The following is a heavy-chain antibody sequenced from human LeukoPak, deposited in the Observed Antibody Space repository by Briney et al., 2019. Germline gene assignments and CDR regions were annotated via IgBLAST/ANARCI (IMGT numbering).Heavy chain of an antibody. CDR2: ISYDGNSQ. CDR1: GFTFSNYA. Sequence: PGGSLRLSCAASGFTFSNYAIHWVRQAPGRGLEWVAAISYDGNSQHYGAPVKGRFTTSRDNSKNTLYLQMNSLRAEDTAVYYCARSGSYYAYWGQGTLVTVSS. D-gene: IGHD1-26*01. V-gene: IGHV3-30*03. CDR3: ARSGSYYAY. J-gene: IGHJ4*02.